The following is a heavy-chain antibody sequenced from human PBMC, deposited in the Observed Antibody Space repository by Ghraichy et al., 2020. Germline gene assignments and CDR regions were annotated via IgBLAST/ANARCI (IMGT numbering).Heavy chain of an antibody. V-gene: IGHV2-5*02. J-gene: IGHJ1*01. CDR1: GFSLTTSGVG. Sequence: SGPTLVKPTQTLTLTCNFSGFSLTTSGVGVGWIRQPPGKALEWLALIYWDDDKYYNPSLKSRLSITGDTSKNQVLLTMTNMDPVDTATYFCAHRVWALRHFASWGQGTLVIVSS. CDR2: IYWDDDK. D-gene: IGHD3-9*01. CDR3: AHRVWALRHFAS.